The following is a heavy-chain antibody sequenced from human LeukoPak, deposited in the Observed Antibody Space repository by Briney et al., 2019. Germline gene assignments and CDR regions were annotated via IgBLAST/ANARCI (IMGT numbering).Heavy chain of an antibody. CDR2: IYTSGSN. J-gene: IGHJ6*03. Sequence: SETLSLTCTVYGGSINTYYWSWIRQPAGKGLEWNGRIYTSGSNDYNPSLKSRGTMSVGTSKNQFSLKLNSVTAADTAVYYCARERGLWPAYDYCMDVWRKGTRVTVPS. CDR3: ARERGLWPAYDYCMDV. D-gene: IGHD3-16*01. V-gene: IGHV4-4*07. CDR1: GGSINTYY.